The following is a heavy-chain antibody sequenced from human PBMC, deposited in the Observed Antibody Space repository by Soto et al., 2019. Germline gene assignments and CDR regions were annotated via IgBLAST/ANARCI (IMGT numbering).Heavy chain of an antibody. V-gene: IGHV1-69*13. Sequence: GASVKVSCKASGGTFSSYAISWVRQAPGQGLEWMGGIIPIFGTANYAQKFQGRVTITADESTSTAYMELSSLRSEDTAVYYCARDQERITMVRGVPNWFDPWGQGTLVTVSS. CDR2: IIPIFGTA. CDR3: ARDQERITMVRGVPNWFDP. J-gene: IGHJ5*02. CDR1: GGTFSSYA. D-gene: IGHD3-10*01.